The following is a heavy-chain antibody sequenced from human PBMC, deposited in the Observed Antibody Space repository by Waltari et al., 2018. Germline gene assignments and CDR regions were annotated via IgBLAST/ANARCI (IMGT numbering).Heavy chain of an antibody. CDR1: GFTFSSYA. Sequence: EVQLEESGGGLVQPGGALRLSCAASGFTFSSYAMSWVRQAPGTGLGGGWGVRGSGVGTYYADAGKGRVNISRDNSRNTLDLQMNSLRAEDTAVYYCAKGGGYFGSGTYYKNNWFDPWGQGTRVTVSS. J-gene: IGHJ5*02. CDR2: VRGSGVGT. V-gene: IGHV3-23*04. D-gene: IGHD3-10*01. CDR3: AKGGGYFGSGTYYKNNWFDP.